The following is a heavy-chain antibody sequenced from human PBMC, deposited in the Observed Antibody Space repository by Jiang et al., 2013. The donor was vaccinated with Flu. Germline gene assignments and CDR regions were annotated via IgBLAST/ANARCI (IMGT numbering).Heavy chain of an antibody. D-gene: IGHD4-11*01. J-gene: IGHJ4*02. CDR2: IKSKTDGGTT. CDR3: TTEAPFEVYSNYVGY. CDR1: GFTFSNAW. V-gene: IGHV3-15*07. Sequence: VKPGGSLRLSCAASGFTFSNAWMNWVRQAPGKGLEWVGRIKSKTDGGTTDYAAPVKGRFTISRDDSKNTLYLQMNSLKTEDTAVYYCTTEAPFEVYSNYVGYWGQGTLVTVSS.